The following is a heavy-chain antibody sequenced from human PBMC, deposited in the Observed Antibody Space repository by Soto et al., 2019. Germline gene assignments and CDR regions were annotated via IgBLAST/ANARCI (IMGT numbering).Heavy chain of an antibody. CDR3: VKDEGIEAMDV. J-gene: IGHJ6*01. CDR1: VFTFSMNT. V-gene: IGHV3-21*01. CDR2: ITSSGSYV. Sequence: WGSLRFSCVPSVFTFSMNTMNWVRQAPGKGLEWVASITSSGSYVYYADSVKGRFSASRDNSKNSLSLQMDSLRPDDTAIYFCVKDEGIEAMDVWGQGTTVTVSS. D-gene: IGHD3-3*02.